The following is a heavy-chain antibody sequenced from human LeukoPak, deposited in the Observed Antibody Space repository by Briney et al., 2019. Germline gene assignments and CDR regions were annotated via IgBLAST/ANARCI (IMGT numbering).Heavy chain of an antibody. CDR1: GFTFSDYY. Sequence: PGGSLRLPCAASGFTFSDYYMSWIRQAPGKGLEWFSYISPSSGYTNYADSVKGRFTISRDNAKDSLYLQMNSVRAEDTAVYYCARTYCRGGACREFDYWGQGTLVTVSS. CDR2: ISPSSGYT. CDR3: ARTYCRGGACREFDY. V-gene: IGHV3-11*03. D-gene: IGHD2-15*01. J-gene: IGHJ4*02.